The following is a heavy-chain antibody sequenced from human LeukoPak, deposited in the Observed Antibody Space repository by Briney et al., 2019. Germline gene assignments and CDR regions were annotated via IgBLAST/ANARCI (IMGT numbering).Heavy chain of an antibody. V-gene: IGHV3-23*01. D-gene: IGHD3-10*01. J-gene: IGHJ4*02. Sequence: GGSLRLSCAAGGFMFSNYVMYWVRQAPGQGLEWVSVISASGGTIDYADSVKGRFTISRDNSKNTLYLQMNSLRAEYTAIYYCAKGGKGSYYSDSWGQGTLVTASS. CDR1: GFMFSNYV. CDR2: ISASGGTI. CDR3: AKGGKGSYYSDS.